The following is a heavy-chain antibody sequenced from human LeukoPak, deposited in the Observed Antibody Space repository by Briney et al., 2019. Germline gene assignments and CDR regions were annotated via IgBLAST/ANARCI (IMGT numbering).Heavy chain of an antibody. V-gene: IGHV3-21*01. D-gene: IGHD3-22*01. J-gene: IGHJ4*02. CDR1: GFTFSSYN. CDR2: ITSGSSYI. Sequence: GGSLSLSCAASGFTFSSYNMNWVRQAQGKGLEGISSITSGSSYIYYADSVKGRFTISRDNAKKSLYLQMNSLRAEDTAVYYCVRDRGWLSNPGYFDYWGRGTLVTVPS. CDR3: VRDRGWLSNPGYFDY.